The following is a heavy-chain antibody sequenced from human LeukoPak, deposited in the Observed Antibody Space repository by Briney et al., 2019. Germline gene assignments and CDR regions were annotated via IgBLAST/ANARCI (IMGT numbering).Heavy chain of an antibody. CDR2: INLDGSEK. Sequence: PGGSLRLSCAASGFTFSNYELNWVRQAPGRGLEWVASINLDGSEKYYVDSVKGRFTISRDNAKNSLYLQMNSLRAEDTAVYYCARDNWGFDIWGQGTMVTVSS. J-gene: IGHJ3*02. CDR1: GFTFSNYE. CDR3: ARDNWGFDI. D-gene: IGHD7-27*01. V-gene: IGHV3-7*04.